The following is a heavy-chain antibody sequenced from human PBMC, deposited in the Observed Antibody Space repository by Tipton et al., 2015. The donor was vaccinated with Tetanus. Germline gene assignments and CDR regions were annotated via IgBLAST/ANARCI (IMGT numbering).Heavy chain of an antibody. CDR1: GGSINNGAYT. Sequence: TLSLTCTVSGGSINNGAYTWSWIRQSPGKGLEWIGYIFHTGGTYYNPSLKSRVTISVDGPKNQFSLNPKSVTAADTVVYYCARSHGSGGLLWYDSWGQGTLVTVSS. CDR3: ARSHGSGGLLWYDS. D-gene: IGHD3-10*01. CDR2: IFHTGGT. V-gene: IGHV4-30-2*06. J-gene: IGHJ5*01.